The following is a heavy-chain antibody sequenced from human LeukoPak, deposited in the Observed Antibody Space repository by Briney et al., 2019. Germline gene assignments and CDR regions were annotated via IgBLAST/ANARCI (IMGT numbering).Heavy chain of an antibody. CDR3: SRESGPFSPFGH. Sequence: SETLSLTCTVSGGFISSYYWSWIRQPPGKGLEWIGYIYYSGSTNYNPSLKSRVTMSLDESKNHLSLNLASVTAADTAVYYCSRESGPFSPFGHWGQGILVTVTS. D-gene: IGHD1-26*01. J-gene: IGHJ4*02. V-gene: IGHV4-59*12. CDR2: IYYSGST. CDR1: GGFISSYY.